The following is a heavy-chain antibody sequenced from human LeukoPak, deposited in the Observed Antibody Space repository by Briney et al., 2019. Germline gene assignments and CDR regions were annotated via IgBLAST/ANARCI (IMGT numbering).Heavy chain of an antibody. CDR1: GYTFIHHY. CDR3: ARDPIAAARWFDP. Sequence: ASVKVSCKPSGYTFIHHYIHWVRQAPGQGLEWMGWINPNNDDTNYAEKFQGRVTMTRDTSISTAYMELSRLRSDDTAVYYCARDPIAAARWFDPWGQGTLVTVSS. CDR2: INPNNDDT. D-gene: IGHD6-13*01. J-gene: IGHJ5*02. V-gene: IGHV1-2*02.